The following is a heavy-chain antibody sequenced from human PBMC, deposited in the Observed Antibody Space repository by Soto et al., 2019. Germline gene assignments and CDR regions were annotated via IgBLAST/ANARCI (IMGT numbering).Heavy chain of an antibody. Sequence: TSETLSLTCTVSGGSISSSSYYWGWIRQPPGKGLEWIGSIYYSGSTYYNPSLKSRVTISVDTSKNHFSLKLSSVTAADTAVYYCATQEVGGSYVYTFKPWGQGTLVTVSS. D-gene: IGHD1-26*01. CDR1: GGSISSSSYY. CDR2: IYYSGST. V-gene: IGHV4-39*02. J-gene: IGHJ5*02. CDR3: ATQEVGGSYVYTFKP.